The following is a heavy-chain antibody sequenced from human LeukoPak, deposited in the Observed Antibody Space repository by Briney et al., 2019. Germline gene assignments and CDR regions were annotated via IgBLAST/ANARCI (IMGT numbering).Heavy chain of an antibody. Sequence: SETLSLTCTVSGYSISSGYYWGWIRQPPGKGLEWIGSIYHSGSVYYNPSLKSRVTISIDPSKNRFSLKLTSVTAADTAIYYCARVVASTSIDSWGQGTLVTVSS. J-gene: IGHJ4*02. CDR1: GYSISSGYY. CDR3: ARVVASTSIDS. V-gene: IGHV4-38-2*02. D-gene: IGHD2-15*01. CDR2: IYHSGSV.